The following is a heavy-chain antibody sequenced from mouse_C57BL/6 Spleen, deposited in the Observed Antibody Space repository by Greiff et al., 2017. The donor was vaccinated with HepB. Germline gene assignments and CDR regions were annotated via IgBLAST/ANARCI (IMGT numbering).Heavy chain of an antibody. J-gene: IGHJ3*01. CDR2: ISYDGSN. CDR3: ARNSGGAWFAY. D-gene: IGHD3-1*01. CDR1: GYSITSGYY. Sequence: VQLKESGPGLVKPSQSLSLTCSVTGYSITSGYYWNWIRQFPGNKLEWMGYISYDGSNNYNPSLKNRISITRDTSKNQFFLKLNSVTTEDTATYYCARNSGGAWFAYWGQGTLVTVSA. V-gene: IGHV3-6*01.